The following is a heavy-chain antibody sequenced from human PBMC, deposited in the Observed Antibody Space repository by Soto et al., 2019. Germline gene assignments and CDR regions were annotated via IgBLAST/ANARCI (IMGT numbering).Heavy chain of an antibody. CDR2: IYYSGST. J-gene: IGHJ4*02. CDR3: ARGIAAAGLFDY. V-gene: IGHV4-31*03. Sequence: SETLSLTCTVSGCSISSGGYYWSWIRQHPGKGLEWIGYIYYSGSTYYNPSLKSRVTISVDTSKNQFSLKLSSVTAADTAVYYCARGIAAAGLFDYWGQGTLVTVSS. D-gene: IGHD6-13*01. CDR1: GCSISSGGYY.